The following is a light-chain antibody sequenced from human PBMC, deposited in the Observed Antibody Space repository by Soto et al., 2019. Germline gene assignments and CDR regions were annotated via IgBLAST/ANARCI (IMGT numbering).Light chain of an antibody. J-gene: IGLJ1*01. V-gene: IGLV1-44*01. CDR1: SVDIGDSA. CDR3: AAWDDSLNAL. CDR2: LND. Sequence: QSVLALPPTAAWTLGQRMTTSRSVRSVDIGDSAVIWCQRLTGEAPKLLIYLNDPRPSGVPDRFSGSKSGTSASLAISGLQPEDEADYYCAAWDDSLNALFGTGTKVTVL.